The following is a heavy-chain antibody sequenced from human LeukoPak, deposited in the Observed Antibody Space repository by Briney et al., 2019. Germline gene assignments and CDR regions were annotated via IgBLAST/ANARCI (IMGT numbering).Heavy chain of an antibody. Sequence: GASVKVSCKVSGYTLTELSMHWVRQAPGKGPERMGSFDPAENETIYAQKFQGRVTMTEDTSTDTAYMELSSLKSEGTAVYYCARCPWQRDGQGAYYFDYWGQGTLVTVSS. J-gene: IGHJ4*02. D-gene: IGHD5-12*01. CDR3: ARCPWQRDGQGAYYFDY. CDR2: FDPAENET. CDR1: GYTLTELS. V-gene: IGHV1-24*01.